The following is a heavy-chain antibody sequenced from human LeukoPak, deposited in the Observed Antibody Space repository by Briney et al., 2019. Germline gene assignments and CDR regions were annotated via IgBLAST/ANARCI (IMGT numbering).Heavy chain of an antibody. CDR2: ISGSGTTT. CDR1: GLTFSDYY. D-gene: IGHD3-22*01. CDR3: AIQITMIVVVPYFDY. Sequence: KPGGSLRLSCAASGLTFSDYYMTWIRQAPGKGLEWASSISGSGTTTYSADSVRGRFTVSRDNAKNSVFLYMNSLRAEDTAVYYCAIQITMIVVVPYFDYWGQGTLVTVSS. J-gene: IGHJ4*02. V-gene: IGHV3-11*04.